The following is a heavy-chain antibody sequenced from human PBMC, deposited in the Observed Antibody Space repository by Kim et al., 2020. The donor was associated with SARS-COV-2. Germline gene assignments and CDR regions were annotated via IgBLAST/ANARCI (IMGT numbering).Heavy chain of an antibody. CDR1: GYTFATYS. Sequence: ASVKVSCKTSGYTFATYSIHWVRQAPGQGLEWMGWINPNTGDPTYAQGFTGRFAFALDTSVSTTYIQITSLKTEDTAVYYCAKTRWDCRGPTCYSSFDYWGQGTLVTVSS. V-gene: IGHV7-4-1*02. CDR3: AKTRWDCRGPTCYSSFDY. J-gene: IGHJ4*02. CDR2: INPNTGDP. D-gene: IGHD2-15*01.